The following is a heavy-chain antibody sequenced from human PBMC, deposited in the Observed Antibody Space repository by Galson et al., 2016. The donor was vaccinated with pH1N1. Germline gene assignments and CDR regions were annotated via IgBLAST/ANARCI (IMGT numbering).Heavy chain of an antibody. V-gene: IGHV3-23*01. D-gene: IGHD5-18*01. CDR1: GFTFSSYG. Sequence: LRLSCAAPGFTFSSYGMSWVRQAPGKGLEWVSAISGSGLSTYYADSVKGRFTISRDNSRNTLSLQMNSLRAEDTAVYYCAKDSLANRAQLWGIFFDWGRGNMVTVSS. CDR2: ISGSGLST. J-gene: IGHJ4*02. CDR3: AKDSLANRAQLWGIFFD.